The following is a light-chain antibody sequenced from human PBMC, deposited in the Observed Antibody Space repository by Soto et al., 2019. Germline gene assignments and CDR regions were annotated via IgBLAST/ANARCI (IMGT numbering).Light chain of an antibody. Sequence: EIVLTQSPATLSLSPGERATLSCRASQSVSSYLASYQQKPGQAPRLLIHDASNRATGIPARFSGSGSGTDFTLTISSLEPEDFAVYYCQQRSNWLALTFGGEPKVEIK. V-gene: IGKV3-11*01. J-gene: IGKJ4*01. CDR3: QQRSNWLALT. CDR1: QSVSSY. CDR2: DAS.